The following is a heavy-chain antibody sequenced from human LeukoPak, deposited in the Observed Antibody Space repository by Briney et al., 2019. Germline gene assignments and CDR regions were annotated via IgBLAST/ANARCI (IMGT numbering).Heavy chain of an antibody. D-gene: IGHD3-10*01. CDR2: IYPPDSES. Sequence: GESLKISCKASGYGFTSNWIGWVRQMPGKGLEWMGIIYPPDSESRYSPSFQDQVSFSVDKSITTAYLQWSSLKASDTAMYFCARLISGNWGDGFDIWGQGTMVTVSS. J-gene: IGHJ3*02. V-gene: IGHV5-51*01. CDR3: ARLISGNWGDGFDI. CDR1: GYGFTSNW.